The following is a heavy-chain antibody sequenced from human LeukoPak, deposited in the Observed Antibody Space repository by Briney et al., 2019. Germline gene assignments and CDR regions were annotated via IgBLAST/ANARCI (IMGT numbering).Heavy chain of an antibody. J-gene: IGHJ3*02. CDR3: ARGNVVVTATRIRGPRAFDI. D-gene: IGHD2-21*02. Sequence: SETLSLTCTVSGGSISSYYWSWIRQPAGKGLEWIGRIYTSGSTNYNPSLKSRVTISVDTSKNQFSLKLSSVTAADTAVYYCARGNVVVTATRIRGPRAFDIWGQGTMVTVSS. V-gene: IGHV4-4*07. CDR1: GGSISSYY. CDR2: IYTSGST.